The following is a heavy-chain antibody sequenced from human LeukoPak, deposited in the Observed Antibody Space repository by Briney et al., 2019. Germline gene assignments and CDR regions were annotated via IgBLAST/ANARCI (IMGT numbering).Heavy chain of an antibody. CDR3: ARGPDPEYSSSSPIVFDY. Sequence: GASVKVSCKASGGTFSSYAISWVRQAPGQGLEWMGRIIPILGIANYAQKFQGRVTITADKSTSTAYMELSSLRSEDTAVYYCARGPDPEYSSSSPIVFDYWGQGTLVTVSS. CDR1: GGTFSSYA. V-gene: IGHV1-69*04. D-gene: IGHD6-6*01. CDR2: IIPILGIA. J-gene: IGHJ4*02.